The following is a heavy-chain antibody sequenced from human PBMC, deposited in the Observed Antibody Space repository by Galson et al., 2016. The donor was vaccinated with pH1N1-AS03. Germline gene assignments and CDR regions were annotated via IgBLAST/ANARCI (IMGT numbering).Heavy chain of an antibody. Sequence: SVKVSCKASGYTFSVYYMHWVRQAPGQGLEWLGRINSKNGDTDYAPKFRDRLTMTRDTSITTAYLELRSLTSGDTALYYCATPQSLKVGATSAFDLWGRGTLVTVTS. CDR3: ATPQSLKVGATSAFDL. J-gene: IGHJ2*01. CDR1: GYTFSVYY. V-gene: IGHV1-2*06. CDR2: INSKNGDT. D-gene: IGHD1-26*01.